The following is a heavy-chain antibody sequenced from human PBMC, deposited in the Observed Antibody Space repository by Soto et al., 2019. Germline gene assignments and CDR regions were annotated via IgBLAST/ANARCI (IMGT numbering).Heavy chain of an antibody. D-gene: IGHD3-3*01. CDR1: GFTFSSNS. V-gene: IGHV3-48*02. CDR2: ISSSSSTI. J-gene: IGHJ5*02. Sequence: VQVVESGGGLVQPGGSRRLSCAASGFTFSSNSMNWVRQAPGKGLEWISYISSSSSTIYADSVKGRFTISRDNAKNSLYLQMNSLRDEDTAVYYCARVIWSGHLTSDLWGQGTLVTVSS. CDR3: ARVIWSGHLTSDL.